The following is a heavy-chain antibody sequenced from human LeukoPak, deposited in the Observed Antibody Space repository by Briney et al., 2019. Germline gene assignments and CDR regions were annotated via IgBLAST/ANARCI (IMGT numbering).Heavy chain of an antibody. J-gene: IGHJ4*02. CDR2: IYYSGSI. CDR3: ASLRERSYYARGFDY. Sequence: SETLSLTCSVSGDSLSSYYWSWIRQPPGKGLEWIGYIYYSGSINYNPSLKNRVTISVDTPKNQFSLKLSSVTAADTAVYHCASLRERSYYARGFDYWGRGTLVTVSS. V-gene: IGHV4-59*08. CDR1: GDSLSSYY. D-gene: IGHD1-26*01.